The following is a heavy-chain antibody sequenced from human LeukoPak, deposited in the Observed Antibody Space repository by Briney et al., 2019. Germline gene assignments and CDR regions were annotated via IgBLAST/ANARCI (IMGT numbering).Heavy chain of an antibody. V-gene: IGHV3-20*04. CDR1: GFTFDDYG. J-gene: IGHJ6*04. CDR2: INWSGGST. Sequence: GGSLRLSCAASGFTFDDYGMTWVRQAPGKGLEWVSGINWSGGSTGYADSVKGRFTISRDNAKNSLYLQMNSLRAEDTAVYYCAELGITMTGGVWGKGTTVTISS. CDR3: AELGITMTGGV. D-gene: IGHD3-10*02.